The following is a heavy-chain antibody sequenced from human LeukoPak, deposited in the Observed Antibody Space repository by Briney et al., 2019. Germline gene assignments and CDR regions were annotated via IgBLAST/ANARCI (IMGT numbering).Heavy chain of an antibody. J-gene: IGHJ4*02. V-gene: IGHV3-7*01. CDR2: IKQDGSEK. CDR3: ARDSAGNDY. D-gene: IGHD6-13*01. Sequence: GGYLRLSCAASGFTFSTYWMSWVRQAPGKGLEWVANIKQDGSEKYYVDSVKGRFTISRDNAKNSLYLQMNSLRAEDTAMYYCARDSAGNDYWGQGTLVTVSS. CDR1: GFTFSTYW.